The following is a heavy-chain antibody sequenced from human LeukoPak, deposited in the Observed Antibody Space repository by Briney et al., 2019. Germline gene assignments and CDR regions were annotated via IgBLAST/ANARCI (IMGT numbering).Heavy chain of an antibody. V-gene: IGHV3-30*18. CDR1: GFTFSSYG. J-gene: IGHJ6*02. D-gene: IGHD1-26*01. CDR3: AKDLGRGYGMDV. Sequence: QPGGSLRLSCAASGFTFSSYGMHWVRQAPGKGLEWVAVISYDGSNKYYADSVKGRFTISRDNSKNTLYLQMNSLRAEDTAVYYCAKDLGRGYGMDVWGQGTTVTVSS. CDR2: ISYDGSNK.